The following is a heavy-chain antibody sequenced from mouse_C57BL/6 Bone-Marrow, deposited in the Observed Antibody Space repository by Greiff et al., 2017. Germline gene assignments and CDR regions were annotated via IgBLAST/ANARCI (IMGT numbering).Heavy chain of an antibody. CDR3: TRFPLYYDYDWFAY. V-gene: IGHV1-5*01. CDR2: IYPGNSDT. D-gene: IGHD2-4*01. J-gene: IGHJ3*01. CDR1: GYTFTSYW. Sequence: EVQLQQSGTVLARPGASVKMSCKTSGYTFTSYWMHWVKQRPGQGLEWIGAIYPGNSDTSYNQKFKGKAKLTAVTSARTAYMELSSLTNEDSAVYYCTRFPLYYDYDWFAYWGQGTLVTVSA.